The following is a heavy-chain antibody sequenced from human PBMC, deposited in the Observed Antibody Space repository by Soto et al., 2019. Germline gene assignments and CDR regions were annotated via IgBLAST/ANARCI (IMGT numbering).Heavy chain of an antibody. CDR2: ISYDGSNQ. Sequence: QVQLVESGGGVVQPGRSLRLSCAAYGFTFSSYAMHWVRQAPGTGLEWVAVISYDGSNQYYADSVKGRFTISRDNSKNTLYLQMNSLRAEDTAVYYCARDIGRLVAATWASDYWGQGTLVTVSS. V-gene: IGHV3-30-3*01. CDR1: GFTFSSYA. D-gene: IGHD2-15*01. CDR3: ARDIGRLVAATWASDY. J-gene: IGHJ4*02.